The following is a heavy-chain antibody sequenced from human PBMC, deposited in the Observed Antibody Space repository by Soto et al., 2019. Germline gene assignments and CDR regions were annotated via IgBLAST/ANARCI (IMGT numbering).Heavy chain of an antibody. Sequence: EVQLLESGGSLIQPGGSLSLSCAGSAFTFNNYAMSWVRQAPGKGLEWVSGIGGSGRTTYYADSVKGRFTISRDNSNNTLFLQMNSLRAEDTAVYYCAKSRYSDSSGDFYDYSGQGTLVTVSS. CDR1: AFTFNNYA. V-gene: IGHV3-23*01. D-gene: IGHD3-22*01. CDR2: IGGSGRTT. J-gene: IGHJ4*02. CDR3: AKSRYSDSSGDFYDY.